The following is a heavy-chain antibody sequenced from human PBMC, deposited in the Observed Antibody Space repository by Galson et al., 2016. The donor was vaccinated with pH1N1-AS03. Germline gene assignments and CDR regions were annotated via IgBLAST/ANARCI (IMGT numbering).Heavy chain of an antibody. CDR2: INPNNGVT. D-gene: IGHD2/OR15-2a*01. CDR1: GYIFTGFY. V-gene: IGHV1-2*04. Sequence: SVKVSCKASGYIFTGFYVHWVRQAPGQGLEWMGWINPNNGVTNYAQKFQAWVTMTGDTSISTAYLELYGLKSDDTAVYYCARDPRGPCSSATCATTYYFGMDVWGQGTKVIVSS. CDR3: ARDPRGPCSSATCATTYYFGMDV. J-gene: IGHJ6*02.